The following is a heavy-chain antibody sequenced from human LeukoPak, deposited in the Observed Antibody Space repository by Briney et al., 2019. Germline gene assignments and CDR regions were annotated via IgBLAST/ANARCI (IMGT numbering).Heavy chain of an antibody. J-gene: IGHJ4*02. CDR1: GYTFTSHY. CDR2: ISAYNGRA. Sequence: GASVKVSCKASGYTFTSHYITWVRQAPGQGLEWAGWISAYNGRANYAQKFQGRVTMTIDTSTTTAYMDLRSLTSDDTAMYYCTKGGAMVATVDFWGQGTLVTVSS. CDR3: TKGGAMVATVDF. D-gene: IGHD5-18*01. V-gene: IGHV1-18*01.